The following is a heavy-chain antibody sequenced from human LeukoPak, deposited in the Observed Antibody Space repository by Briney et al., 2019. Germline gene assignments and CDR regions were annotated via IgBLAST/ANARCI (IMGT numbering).Heavy chain of an antibody. CDR2: MNPNSGNT. CDR3: ARGGDSYGSGSFHLGFYYFDY. D-gene: IGHD3-10*01. CDR1: GYTFTSYD. Sequence: ASVKVSCKASGYTFTSYDINWVRQATGQGLEWMGWMNPNSGNTGYAQKFQGRVTMTRDTSISTAYVELSRLRSDDTAVYYCARGGDSYGSGSFHLGFYYFDYWGQGTLVTVSS. J-gene: IGHJ4*02. V-gene: IGHV1-8*01.